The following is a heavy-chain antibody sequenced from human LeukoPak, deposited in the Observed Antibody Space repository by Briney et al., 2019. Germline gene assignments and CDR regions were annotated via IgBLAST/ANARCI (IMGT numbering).Heavy chain of an antibody. V-gene: IGHV1-46*01. CDR1: GYTFTSYY. CDR2: INPSGGST. D-gene: IGHD3-10*01. CDR3: ARSMVRGVLIPPDAFDI. Sequence: ASVKVSCKASGYTFTSYYMHWVRQAPGQGLEWMGIINPSGGSTSYAQKFQGRVTMTRDTSTSTVYMELSSLRSEDTAVYYCARSMVRGVLIPPDAFDIWGQGTMVTVSS. J-gene: IGHJ3*02.